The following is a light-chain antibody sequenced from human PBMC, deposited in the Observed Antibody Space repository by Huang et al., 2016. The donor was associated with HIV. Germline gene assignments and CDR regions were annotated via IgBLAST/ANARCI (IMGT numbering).Light chain of an antibody. CDR3: QQYNNWPRT. Sequence: ERVMTQSPATLSVSLGERATLSCRASQYVSSNLAWYQQKPGQAPRLLIYGASTRVTDIPARFSGSVSGIEFTLTISSLQSEDFAVYYCQQYNNWPRTFGQGTKLEIK. CDR1: QYVSSN. J-gene: IGKJ2*01. CDR2: GAS. V-gene: IGKV3-15*01.